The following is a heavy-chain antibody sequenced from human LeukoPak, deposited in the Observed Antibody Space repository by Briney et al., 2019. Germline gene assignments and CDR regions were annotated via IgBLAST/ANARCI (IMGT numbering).Heavy chain of an antibody. Sequence: GGSLRLSCAASGFTFSSYAMNWVRQAPGKGLVWVSGITGSGGSTFYADSVKGRFTISRDNSKNTLYLQMNSLRAEDTAVYYCAKDRVCSGGSCYFDYWDQGTLVTVSS. D-gene: IGHD2-15*01. J-gene: IGHJ4*02. CDR1: GFTFSSYA. CDR3: AKDRVCSGGSCYFDY. V-gene: IGHV3-23*01. CDR2: ITGSGGST.